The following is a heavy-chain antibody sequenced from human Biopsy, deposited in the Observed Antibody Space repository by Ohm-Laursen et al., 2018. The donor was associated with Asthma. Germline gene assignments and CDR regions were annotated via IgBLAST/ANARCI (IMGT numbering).Heavy chain of an antibody. Sequence: GSLRLSCAASGFTFGDYLMSWVRQVPGQGLDWVANIKHDGSEKNHVDSLKGRFSISRDNAKNLLFLQMNSLRAEDTAVYYCARTFHFWSPYHAEHYQLWGQGTLVTVSS. V-gene: IGHV3-7*01. D-gene: IGHD3-3*01. J-gene: IGHJ1*01. CDR3: ARTFHFWSPYHAEHYQL. CDR2: IKHDGSEK. CDR1: GFTFGDYL.